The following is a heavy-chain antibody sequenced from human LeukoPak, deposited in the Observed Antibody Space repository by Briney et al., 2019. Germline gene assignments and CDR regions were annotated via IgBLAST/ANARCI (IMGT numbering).Heavy chain of an antibody. D-gene: IGHD3-3*01. Sequence: GESLRISCKGSGYSFTSYWISWVRQMPGKGLEWMGKIDPIDSYTNYSPSFQGHVTISADKSISTAYLQWSSLKASDTAMYYCARGMEYDFWSGYVPYYYGMDVWGQGTTVTVSS. CDR3: ARGMEYDFWSGYVPYYYGMDV. V-gene: IGHV5-10-1*01. J-gene: IGHJ6*02. CDR2: IDPIDSYT. CDR1: GYSFTSYW.